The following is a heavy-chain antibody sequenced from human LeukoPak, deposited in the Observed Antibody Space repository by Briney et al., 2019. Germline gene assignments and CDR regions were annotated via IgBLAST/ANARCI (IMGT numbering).Heavy chain of an antibody. CDR1: GYTFTSYG. V-gene: IGHV1-18*01. Sequence: ASVKVSCKASGYTFTSYGISWVRQAPGQGLEWMGWISAYNGNTNCAQKLQGRVTMTTDTSTSTAYMELRSLRSDDTAVYYCARDGKYYDSSGPPRYYWGQGTLVTVSS. J-gene: IGHJ4*02. D-gene: IGHD3-22*01. CDR2: ISAYNGNT. CDR3: ARDGKYYDSSGPPRYY.